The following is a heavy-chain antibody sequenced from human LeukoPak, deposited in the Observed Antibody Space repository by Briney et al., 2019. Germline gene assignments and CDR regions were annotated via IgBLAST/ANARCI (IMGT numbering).Heavy chain of an antibody. D-gene: IGHD2-2*01. Sequence: GSLRLSCAASGFTFSTYGMHWVRRAPGKGLEWVAFIRNDGSTKYYADSVKGRFTISRDNSKNTLYLQMNSLRVEDTAVYYCARTYSSSWGIIDYWGQGTLVTVSS. V-gene: IGHV3-30*02. J-gene: IGHJ4*02. CDR1: GFTFSTYG. CDR3: ARTYSSSWGIIDY. CDR2: IRNDGSTK.